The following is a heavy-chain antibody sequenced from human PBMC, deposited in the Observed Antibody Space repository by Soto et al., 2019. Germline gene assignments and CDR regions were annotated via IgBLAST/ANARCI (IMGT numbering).Heavy chain of an antibody. J-gene: IGHJ4*02. Sequence: EVQLLESGGGLVQPGGSLRLSCAASGFTFSSYAMSWVRQAPGKGLEWVSDISGSGGSTYYADSVKGRFTISRDNSKNTLYLQMNSLRAEDTAVYYCAKGFGGVYGLFDYWGQGTLVTVSS. CDR2: ISGSGGST. D-gene: IGHD3-16*01. CDR1: GFTFSSYA. V-gene: IGHV3-23*01. CDR3: AKGFGGVYGLFDY.